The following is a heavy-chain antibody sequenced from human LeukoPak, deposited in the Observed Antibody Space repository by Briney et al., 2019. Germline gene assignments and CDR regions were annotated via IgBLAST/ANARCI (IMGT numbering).Heavy chain of an antibody. D-gene: IGHD5-12*01. V-gene: IGHV4-59*08. Sequence: SETLSLTCTVSGGSISGYYWSWIRQPPGKGLEWIGYIYYSGSTNYNPSLKSRVTISVDTSKNQFSLKLSSVTAADTAVYYCATTSDIVATADAFDIWGQGTMVTVSS. CDR1: GGSISGYY. J-gene: IGHJ3*02. CDR2: IYYSGST. CDR3: ATTSDIVATADAFDI.